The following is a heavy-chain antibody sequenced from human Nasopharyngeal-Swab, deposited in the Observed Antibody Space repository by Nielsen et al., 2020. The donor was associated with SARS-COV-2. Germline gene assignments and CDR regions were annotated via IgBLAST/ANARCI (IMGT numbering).Heavy chain of an antibody. D-gene: IGHD2-21*02. Sequence: ASVKVSCKASGYTFKSFAVNWVRQAPGQGLEWMGWISAYNGNTNYAQKFQGRVTITADKSTSTAYMELSSLRSEDTAVYYCARDWVVVTAPDWFDPWGQGTLVTVSS. CDR3: ARDWVVVTAPDWFDP. V-gene: IGHV1-18*01. CDR1: GYTFKSFA. CDR2: ISAYNGNT. J-gene: IGHJ5*02.